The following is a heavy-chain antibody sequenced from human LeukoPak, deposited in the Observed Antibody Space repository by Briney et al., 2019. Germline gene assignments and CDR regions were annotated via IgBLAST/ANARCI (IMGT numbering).Heavy chain of an antibody. CDR1: GFTFSSYG. J-gene: IGHJ4*02. V-gene: IGHV3-30*19. D-gene: IGHD3-10*01. CDR3: ARDLYYYGSGSYYTTGY. CDR2: ISYDGSNK. Sequence: GGSLRLSCAASGFTFSSYGMHWVRQAPGKGLEWVAVISYDGSNKYYADSVKGRFTISRDNSKNTLYLQMNSLRAEDTAVYYCARDLYYYGSGSYYTTGYWGQGTLVTVSS.